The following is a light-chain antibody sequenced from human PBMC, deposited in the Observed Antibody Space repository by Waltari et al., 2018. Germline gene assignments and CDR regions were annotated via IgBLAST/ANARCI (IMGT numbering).Light chain of an antibody. CDR2: KDN. Sequence: SYELTQPPSVSVSPGQTARISCPGVALPRQSVYWYQQKPGQAPILVIYKDNDRPSGIAERFSGSSSGTTVTLTISGVQAEDEADYYCQSTDSSGTSWVFGGGTKLTVL. CDR1: ALPRQS. J-gene: IGLJ3*02. V-gene: IGLV3-25*03. CDR3: QSTDSSGTSWV.